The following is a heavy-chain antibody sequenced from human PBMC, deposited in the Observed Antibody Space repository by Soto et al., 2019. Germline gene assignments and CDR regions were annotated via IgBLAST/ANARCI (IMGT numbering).Heavy chain of an antibody. CDR2: IYYSGST. Sequence: SETLSLTCTVSGGSISSYYWSWIRQPPGKGLEWIGYIYYSGSTNYNPSLKSRVIISVDTSKNQFSLKLSSVTAADTAVYYCAGRGYYDILTGNGIDYWGQGTLVTVSA. CDR1: GGSISSYY. J-gene: IGHJ4*02. D-gene: IGHD3-9*01. CDR3: AGRGYYDILTGNGIDY. V-gene: IGHV4-59*01.